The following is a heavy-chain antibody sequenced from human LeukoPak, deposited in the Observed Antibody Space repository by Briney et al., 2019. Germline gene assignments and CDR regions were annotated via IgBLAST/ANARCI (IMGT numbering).Heavy chain of an antibody. D-gene: IGHD2-8*01. J-gene: IGHJ4*02. CDR1: GGSFSGYY. CDR3: AKGVLMVYAIPNYFDY. Sequence: SETLSLTCAVYGGSFSGYYWSWIRQPPGKGLEWIGEINHSGSTNYNPSLKSRVTISVDTSKNQFSLKLSSVTAADTAVYYCAKGVLMVYAIPNYFDYWGQGTLVTVSS. CDR2: INHSGST. V-gene: IGHV4-34*01.